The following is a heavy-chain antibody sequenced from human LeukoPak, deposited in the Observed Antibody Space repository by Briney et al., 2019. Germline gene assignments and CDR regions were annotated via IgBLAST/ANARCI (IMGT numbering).Heavy chain of an antibody. CDR3: AKDLQVVPASLDY. Sequence: GGSLRLSCAASGFTFTSYAMNWVRQAPGKGLEWVSGIHGSGGATCYADSVKGRFTISRDNSKNTLYLQMNSLRAEDTAVYYCAKDLQVVPASLDYWGQGTRVTVSS. D-gene: IGHD3-16*02. J-gene: IGHJ4*02. CDR2: IHGSGGAT. CDR1: GFTFTSYA. V-gene: IGHV3-23*01.